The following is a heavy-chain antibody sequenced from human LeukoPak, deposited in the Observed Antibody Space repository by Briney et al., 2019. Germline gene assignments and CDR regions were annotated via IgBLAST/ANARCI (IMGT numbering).Heavy chain of an antibody. Sequence: PGGSLRLSCAASGFTFSSYAMSWVRQAPGKGLEWVSAISGSGGSTYYADSVKGRFTISRDNAKNSLYLQMNSLRAEDTAVYYCARVPQGAFDIWGQGTMVTVSS. V-gene: IGHV3-23*01. J-gene: IGHJ3*02. CDR1: GFTFSSYA. CDR2: ISGSGGST. CDR3: ARVPQGAFDI.